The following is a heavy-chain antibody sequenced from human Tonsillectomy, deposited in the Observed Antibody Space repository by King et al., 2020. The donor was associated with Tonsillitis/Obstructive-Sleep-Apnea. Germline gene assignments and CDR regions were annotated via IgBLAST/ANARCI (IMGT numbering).Heavy chain of an antibody. Sequence: VQLQESGPGLVKPSETLSLTCTVSGGSISSYYWSWIRQPPGKGLEWIGYIYYSGSTNYNPSLKSRVTISVDTSKNQFSLKLSSVTAADTAVYYCARLFGRKDRGGWYDWYFDLWGRGTLVTVSS. D-gene: IGHD6-19*01. J-gene: IGHJ2*01. CDR3: ARLFGRKDRGGWYDWYFDL. CDR1: GGSISSYY. V-gene: IGHV4-59*08. CDR2: IYYSGST.